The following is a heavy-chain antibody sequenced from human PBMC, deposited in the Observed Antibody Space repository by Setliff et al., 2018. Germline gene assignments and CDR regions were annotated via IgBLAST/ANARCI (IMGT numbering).Heavy chain of an antibody. V-gene: IGHV4-30-4*08. Sequence: SETLSLTCTVSGDSISSGDDFWSWIRQPPGKGLEWIGSIYYTTNGHYNPSLKSLVTMSVDTSNNHFSLELTSVTAADTAVYYCARAPVGDRNGLFDSWGQGTLVTVSS. D-gene: IGHD6-19*01. CDR3: ARAPVGDRNGLFDS. J-gene: IGHJ4*02. CDR2: IYYTTNG. CDR1: GDSISSGDDF.